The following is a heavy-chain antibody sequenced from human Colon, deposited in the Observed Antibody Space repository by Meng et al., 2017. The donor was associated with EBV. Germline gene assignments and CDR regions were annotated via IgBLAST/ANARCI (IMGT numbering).Heavy chain of an antibody. J-gene: IGHJ2*01. V-gene: IGHV4-39*01. D-gene: IGHD7-27*01. Sequence: LPQTHAGPGPGNPLEPLSLQWTVPGGARSSSSSYWGGIRQPPGKGLDWIGSIYYIGSTYYNPSLKSRVTISVDTSKNQFSLKLSSVTAADTAVYYCASPLGILGIVDLWGRGTLVTVSS. CDR1: GGARSSSSSY. CDR2: IYYIGST. CDR3: ASPLGILGIVDL.